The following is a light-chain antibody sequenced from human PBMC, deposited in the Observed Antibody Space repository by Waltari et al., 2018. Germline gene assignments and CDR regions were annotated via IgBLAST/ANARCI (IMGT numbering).Light chain of an antibody. CDR2: GAS. V-gene: IGKV3-20*01. J-gene: IGKJ2*01. Sequence: EIVLTQSPGTLSLSPGESATLSCRASQSVSGSYLAWYQQKPGQAPRLLIYGASSRAPGVPDRFGGSGSGTDFTLTISRLEPEDFAVYYCQQYGNSPRYTFGQGTKLEIK. CDR3: QQYGNSPRYT. CDR1: QSVSGSY.